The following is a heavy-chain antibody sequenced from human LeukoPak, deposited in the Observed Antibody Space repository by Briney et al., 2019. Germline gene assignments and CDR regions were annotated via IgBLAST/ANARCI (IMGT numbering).Heavy chain of an antibody. D-gene: IGHD2-2*01. CDR1: GFTFSSYW. CDR2: ISSSSSYI. CDR3: ASVRVPAAFY. Sequence: GGSLRLSCAASGFTFSSYWMHWVRQAPGKGLEWVSSISSSSSYIYYADSVKGRFTISRDNAKNSLYLQMNSLRAEDTAVYYCASVRVPAAFYWGQGTLVTVSS. V-gene: IGHV3-21*01. J-gene: IGHJ4*02.